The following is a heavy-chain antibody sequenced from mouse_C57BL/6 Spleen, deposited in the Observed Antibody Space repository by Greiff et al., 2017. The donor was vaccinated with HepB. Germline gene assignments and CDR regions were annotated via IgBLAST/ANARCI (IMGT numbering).Heavy chain of an antibody. D-gene: IGHD1-2*01. J-gene: IGHJ2*01. V-gene: IGHV3-2*02. CDR2: ISYSGST. CDR3: ARTARIKY. Sequence: VQLKESGPGLVKPSQSLSLTCTVTGYSITSGYGWNWIRQFPGNKLAWMGYISYSGSTNYNPSLNSRISITRDTSKNQFFLQLNSVTTEDTATYYWARTARIKYWGQGTTLTVSS. CDR1: GYSITSGYG.